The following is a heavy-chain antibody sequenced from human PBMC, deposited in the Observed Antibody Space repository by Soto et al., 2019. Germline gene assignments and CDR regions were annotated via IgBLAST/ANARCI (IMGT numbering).Heavy chain of an antibody. Sequence: GGSLRLSCTASGFTFGDYAMSWFRQAPGKGLEWVGFIRSKAYGGTTEYAASVKGRFTISRDDSKSIAYLQMNSLKTEDTAVYYCTPLSYYYDSSGYIQGWGQGTLVTVSS. D-gene: IGHD3-22*01. J-gene: IGHJ4*02. CDR3: TPLSYYYDSSGYIQG. CDR2: IRSKAYGGTT. CDR1: GFTFGDYA. V-gene: IGHV3-49*03.